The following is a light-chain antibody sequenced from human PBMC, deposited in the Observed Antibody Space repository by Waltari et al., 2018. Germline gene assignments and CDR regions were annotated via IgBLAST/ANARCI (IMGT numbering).Light chain of an antibody. J-gene: IGKJ2*01. CDR3: QQYNNWPLYT. Sequence: EIVMTQSPATLSVSPGERANLSCRASQSVSSNLAWYQQKPGQAPRLLIDGASTRATGIPARFSGSGSGTEFTLTISSMQSEDFAVYYCQQYNNWPLYTFGQGTKLEIK. CDR1: QSVSSN. V-gene: IGKV3-15*01. CDR2: GAS.